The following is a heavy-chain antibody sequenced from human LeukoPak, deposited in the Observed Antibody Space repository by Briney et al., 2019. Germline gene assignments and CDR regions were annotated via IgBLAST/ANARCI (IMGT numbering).Heavy chain of an antibody. D-gene: IGHD3-10*01. V-gene: IGHV3-20*04. CDR2: INWNGGST. J-gene: IGHJ4*02. CDR1: GFTFDDYG. CDR3: ARRRVTVVRGVDITSYYFDY. Sequence: GGSLRLSCAASGFTFDDYGMSWVRQAPGKGLEWVSGINWNGGSTGFADSVKGRFTISRDNAKNSLYLQMNSLRVEDTALYYCARRRVTVVRGVDITSYYFDYWGQGTLVTVSS.